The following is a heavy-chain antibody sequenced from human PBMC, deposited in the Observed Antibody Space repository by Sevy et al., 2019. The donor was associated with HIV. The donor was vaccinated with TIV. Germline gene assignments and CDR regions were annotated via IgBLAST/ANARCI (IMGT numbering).Heavy chain of an antibody. CDR2: MSSSGALV. D-gene: IGHD2-8*02. Sequence: GGSLRLFCAASGFTFSDYYMGWFRQAPGKGLGCVSYMSSSGALVFYADSVEGRFTISRDNAKNSLFLQMNSLRAEDTAIYYGARAGDDYCTESDCNKNWFDPWGQGTLVTVSS. J-gene: IGHJ5*02. CDR3: ARAGDDYCTESDCNKNWFDP. CDR1: GFTFSDYY. V-gene: IGHV3-11*01.